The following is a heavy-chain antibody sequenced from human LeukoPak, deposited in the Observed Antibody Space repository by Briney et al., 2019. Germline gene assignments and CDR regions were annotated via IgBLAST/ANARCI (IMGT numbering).Heavy chain of an antibody. CDR3: ARRSSSGWPFDY. Sequence: ASVKVSCKASGYTFTGYYMHWVRQAPGQGLEWKGWINPNSGGTNYAQKFQGRVTMTRDTSISTAYMELSRLRSDDTAVYYCARRSSSGWPFDYWGQGTLVTVSS. J-gene: IGHJ4*02. CDR2: INPNSGGT. V-gene: IGHV1-2*02. D-gene: IGHD6-19*01. CDR1: GYTFTGYY.